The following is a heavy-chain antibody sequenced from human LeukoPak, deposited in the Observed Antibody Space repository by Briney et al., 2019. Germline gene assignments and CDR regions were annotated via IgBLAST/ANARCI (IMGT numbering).Heavy chain of an antibody. CDR3: AKDVSVWGSYRYPDAFDI. CDR2: IIPIFGTA. D-gene: IGHD3-16*02. J-gene: IGHJ3*02. V-gene: IGHV1-69*13. CDR1: GGTFSSYA. Sequence: SVKVSCKASGGTFSSYAISWVRQAPGQGLEWMGGIIPIFGTANYAQKFQGRVTITADESTSTAYMELSSLRSEDTAVYYCAKDVSVWGSYRYPDAFDIWGQGTMVTVSS.